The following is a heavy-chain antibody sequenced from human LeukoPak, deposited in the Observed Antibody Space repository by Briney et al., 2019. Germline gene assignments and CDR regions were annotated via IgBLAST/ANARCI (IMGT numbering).Heavy chain of an antibody. Sequence: PSETLSLTCTVSGGSISGSNYYRGWIRQPPGKGLEWIGVVYCSGSTYYSSSFKSRVTISVDTSKNRFSLTLSSAPAADTAVYSCARAEKPYYDTLTGYYKGGYFDYWGQGTLVTVSS. D-gene: IGHD3-9*01. CDR3: ARAEKPYYDTLTGYYKGGYFDY. V-gene: IGHV4-39*07. J-gene: IGHJ4*02. CDR1: GGSISGSNYY. CDR2: VYCSGST.